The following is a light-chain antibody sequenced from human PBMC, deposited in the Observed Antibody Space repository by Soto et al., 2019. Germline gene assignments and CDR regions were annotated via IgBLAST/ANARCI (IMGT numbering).Light chain of an antibody. CDR1: SSNIGSNT. CDR3: AAWDDSLNDPL. J-gene: IGLJ3*02. CDR2: SNN. V-gene: IGLV1-44*01. Sequence: QSVLTQPPSASGIPGQRVTISCSGSSSNIGSNTVNWYQLLPGTAPTLLIYSNNQPPSGVPDRLSGSKSGTSASLAVDGLQSEHEADYYCAAWDDSLNDPLFGGGTKVSVL.